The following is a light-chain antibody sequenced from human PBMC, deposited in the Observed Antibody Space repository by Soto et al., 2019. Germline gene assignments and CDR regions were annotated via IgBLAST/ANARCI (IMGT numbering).Light chain of an antibody. J-gene: IGKJ1*01. CDR3: QQYNSMWT. Sequence: DIQMTQSPSTLSASVGDRVTITCRASQSITRSLAWYQQKPGKAPKLLIYKASSLESGVPSRFSGSGSGTEFILIISGLQPDDVATYYCQQYNSMWTFGQGTKVDIK. CDR2: KAS. V-gene: IGKV1-5*03. CDR1: QSITRS.